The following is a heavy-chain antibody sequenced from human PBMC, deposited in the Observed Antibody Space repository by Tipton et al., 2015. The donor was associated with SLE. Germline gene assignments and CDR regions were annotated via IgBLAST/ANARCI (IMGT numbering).Heavy chain of an antibody. CDR2: ISSSSTYT. Sequence: SLRLSCAASGFTFSSYSMNWVRQAPGKGLEWVSSISSSSTYTYYADSVKGRFTISRDNAKNSLFLQVNSLRAEDTGVYYCARDHHDGSRIDYWGQGTLVTVSS. CDR1: GFTFSSYS. J-gene: IGHJ4*02. V-gene: IGHV3-21*01. CDR3: ARDHHDGSRIDY. D-gene: IGHD6-13*01.